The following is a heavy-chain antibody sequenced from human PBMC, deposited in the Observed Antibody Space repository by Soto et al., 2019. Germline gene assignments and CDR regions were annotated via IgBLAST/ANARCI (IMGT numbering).Heavy chain of an antibody. V-gene: IGHV3-33*01. CDR1: GFTFSSYG. J-gene: IGHJ4*02. CDR2: ICNDGSII. CDR3: ARDTDGLHY. Sequence: GWSLRLSCAASGFTFSSYGMHLVRQAPGKGLVWVSLICNDGSIIDYADSVKGRFTVSRDNAKNTLYLQMNSLRADDTGVYYCARDTDGLHYWGQAILVTVSS.